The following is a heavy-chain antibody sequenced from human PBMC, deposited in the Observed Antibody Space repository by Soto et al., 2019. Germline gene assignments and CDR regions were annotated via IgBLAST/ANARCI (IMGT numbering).Heavy chain of an antibody. V-gene: IGHV3-21*01. Sequence: GGSLRLSCAASGFTFSSYSMNWVRQAPGKGLEWVSSISSSSSYIYYADSMKGRFTISRDNAKNSLYLQMNSLRAEDTAVYYCARDRSGPLYDTNAFDIWGQGTMVTVSS. CDR2: ISSSSSYI. CDR1: GFTFSSYS. CDR3: ARDRSGPLYDTNAFDI. D-gene: IGHD3-9*01. J-gene: IGHJ3*02.